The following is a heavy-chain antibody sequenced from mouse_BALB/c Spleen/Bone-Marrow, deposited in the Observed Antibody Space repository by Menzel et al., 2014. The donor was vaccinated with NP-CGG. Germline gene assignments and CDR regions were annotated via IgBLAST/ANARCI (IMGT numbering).Heavy chain of an antibody. CDR3: ARYGNYCYAMDY. CDR1: GFNIKDTY. J-gene: IGHJ4*01. Sequence: VQLQQSGAELVKPGASVKLSCTASGFNIKDTYMHWVKQRPEQGLERIGRIDPANGNTKYDPKFQGKATITADTSSNTAYLQLSSLTSEDTAVYYCARYGNYCYAMDYWGQGTSVTVSS. CDR2: IDPANGNT. V-gene: IGHV14-3*02. D-gene: IGHD2-1*01.